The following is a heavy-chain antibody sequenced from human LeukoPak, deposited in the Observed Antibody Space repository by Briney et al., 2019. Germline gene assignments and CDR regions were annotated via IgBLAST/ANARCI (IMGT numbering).Heavy chain of an antibody. V-gene: IGHV4-34*01. J-gene: IGHJ5*02. Sequence: SETLSLTCAVYGGSFSGYYWSWIRLPPGKGLEWIGEINHSGSTNYNPSLKSRVTISVDTSKNQFSLKLSSVTAADTAVYYCARGVGYCSGGSCYNWFDPWGQGTLVTVSS. CDR3: ARGVGYCSGGSCYNWFDP. D-gene: IGHD2-15*01. CDR2: INHSGST. CDR1: GGSFSGYY.